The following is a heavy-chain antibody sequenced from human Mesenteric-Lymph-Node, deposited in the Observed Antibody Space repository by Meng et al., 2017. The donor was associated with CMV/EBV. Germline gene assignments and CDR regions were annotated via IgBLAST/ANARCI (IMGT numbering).Heavy chain of an antibody. D-gene: IGHD3-3*02. CDR2: ISGSGGST. Sequence: GESLKISCAASGFTVSSNYMSWVRQAPGKGLEWVSAISGSGGSTYYADSVKGRFTISRDNSKNTLYLQMNSLRAEDTAVYYCAKSTPLASYYYYYGMDVWGQGTTVTVSS. J-gene: IGHJ6*02. CDR3: AKSTPLASYYYYYGMDV. V-gene: IGHV3-23*01. CDR1: GFTVSSNY.